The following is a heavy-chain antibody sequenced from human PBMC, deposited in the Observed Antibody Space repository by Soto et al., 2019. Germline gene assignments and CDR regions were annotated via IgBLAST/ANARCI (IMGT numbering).Heavy chain of an antibody. CDR2: ISVGGTTI. CDR3: AKGGYTFAYE. V-gene: IGHV3-48*01. J-gene: IGHJ4*02. D-gene: IGHD5-18*01. CDR1: GLTFRNYN. Sequence: GGSLRLSCAASGLTFRNYNMNWVRQAPGKGLEWVSHISVGGTTIDYADSVKGRFTISRDNAENSLYLQMNSLGAEDTALYYCAKGGYTFAYEWGQGALVTVSS.